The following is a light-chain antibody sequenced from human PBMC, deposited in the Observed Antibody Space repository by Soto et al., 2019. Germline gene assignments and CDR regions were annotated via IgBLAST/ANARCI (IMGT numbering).Light chain of an antibody. CDR1: QSISSW. V-gene: IGKV1-5*01. CDR2: DAS. CDR3: QQYNSYPWA. Sequence: DIQMTQSPSTLSASVGDRVTITCRASQSISSWLAWYQQKPGKALKLLIYDASSLEGGVPSSFSGSGSGTEFTLTISSLQPDDFATYHCQQYNSYPWAFGQGTKVEIK. J-gene: IGKJ1*01.